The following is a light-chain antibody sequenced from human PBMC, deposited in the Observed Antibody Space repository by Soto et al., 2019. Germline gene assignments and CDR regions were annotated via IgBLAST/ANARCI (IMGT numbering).Light chain of an antibody. J-gene: IGLJ3*02. CDR1: SGSIASNY. CDR2: EDN. CDR3: HSYDSINQV. Sequence: QSVSESPGKTVTISCTRSSGSIASNYVQWYQQRPGSAPTNVIYEDNRRASGVPDRFSGSIDSSSNSASLTISGLKTEDEADYYCHSYDSINQVYGGGTKLTVL. V-gene: IGLV6-57*03.